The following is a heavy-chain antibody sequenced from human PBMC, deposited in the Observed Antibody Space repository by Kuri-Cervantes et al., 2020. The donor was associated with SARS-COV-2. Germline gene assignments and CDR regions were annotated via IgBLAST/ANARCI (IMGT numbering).Heavy chain of an antibody. CDR3: AVDFWSGYSLRIGGAPGYGMDV. CDR1: GFTFSSYS. J-gene: IGHJ6*02. V-gene: IGHV3-21*01. D-gene: IGHD3-3*01. CDR2: ISSSSSYI. Sequence: AGSLRLSCAASGFTFSSYSMNCVRQAPGKGLEWVSSISSSSSYIYYADSVKGRFTISRDNAKNSLYLQTNSLRAEDTAVYYCAVDFWSGYSLRIGGAPGYGMDVWGQGTTVTVSS.